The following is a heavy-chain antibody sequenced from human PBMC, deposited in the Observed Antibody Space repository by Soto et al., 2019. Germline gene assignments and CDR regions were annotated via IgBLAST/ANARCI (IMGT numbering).Heavy chain of an antibody. V-gene: IGHV3-64D*06. CDR3: VKQAHGLDGVAFDY. J-gene: IGHJ4*02. Sequence: GGSLRLSCSASGFVFSESTIYWVRQVPGKGLEAISAVSTSGRSTYYADSVKDRFTISRDNSKNTLFLQMGSLRPEDTAIYYCVKQAHGLDGVAFDYWGQGTQVTVSS. CDR1: GFVFSEST. CDR2: VSTSGRST. D-gene: IGHD2-15*01.